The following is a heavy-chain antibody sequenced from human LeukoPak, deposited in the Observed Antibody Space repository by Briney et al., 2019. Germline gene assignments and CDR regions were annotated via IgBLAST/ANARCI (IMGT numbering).Heavy chain of an antibody. Sequence: SVKVSCKASGGTFSSYAISWVRQAPGQGLEWMGGIIPIFGTANYAQKFQGRVTITADESTSTAYMELSSLRSEDTAVYYCARALVVPAAAYYYYMDVWGKGTTVTVSS. CDR3: ARALVVPAAAYYYYMDV. J-gene: IGHJ6*03. D-gene: IGHD2-2*01. CDR1: GGTFSSYA. V-gene: IGHV1-69*13. CDR2: IIPIFGTA.